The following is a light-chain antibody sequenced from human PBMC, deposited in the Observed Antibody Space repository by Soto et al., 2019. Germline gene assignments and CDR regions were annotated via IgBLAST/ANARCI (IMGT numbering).Light chain of an antibody. Sequence: DIVMTQSPATLSVSPGERATLSCMASQSVSSNLAWYQQKPGQAPRLLIYGASTRATGIPARFSGSGSGTECTLTISSLQSEDFAVYYCQQYNNWPVTFGQGTKVDIK. CDR3: QQYNNWPVT. CDR2: GAS. J-gene: IGKJ1*01. CDR1: QSVSSN. V-gene: IGKV3-15*01.